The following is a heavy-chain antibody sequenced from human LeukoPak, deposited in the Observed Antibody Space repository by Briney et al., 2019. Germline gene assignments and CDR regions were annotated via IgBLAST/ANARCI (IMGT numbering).Heavy chain of an antibody. J-gene: IGHJ4*02. V-gene: IGHV3-21*01. D-gene: IGHD3-10*01. CDR2: ISVSRNYI. CDR3: ARTFRGIDN. CDR1: GFTFSANN. Sequence: GGSLRLPVGAFGFTFSANNINRGRRGPGKGLEWVSSISVSRNYIYYADSLKGRFTISRDNAKSSLYLQMNSLRAEDTAIYYCARTFRGIDNWGQGTLVTVSS.